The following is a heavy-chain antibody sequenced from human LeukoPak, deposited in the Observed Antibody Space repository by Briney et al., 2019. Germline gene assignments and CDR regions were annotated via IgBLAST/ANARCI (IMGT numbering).Heavy chain of an antibody. CDR1: GGSISSYY. D-gene: IGHD2-15*01. V-gene: IGHV4-59*01. CDR2: IYYSGST. CDR3: ARTPRIGSSFDY. J-gene: IGHJ4*02. Sequence: SETLSFTCTVSGGSISSYYWSWIRQPPGKGLEWIGYIYYSGSTNYNPSLKSRVTISVDTSKNQFSLKLSSVTAADTAVYYCARTPRIGSSFDYWGQGTLVTVSS.